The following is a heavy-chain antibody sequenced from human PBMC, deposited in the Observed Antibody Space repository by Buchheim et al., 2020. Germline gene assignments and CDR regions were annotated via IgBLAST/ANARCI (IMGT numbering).Heavy chain of an antibody. CDR2: ISYDGSNK. CDR1: GFTFSSYG. V-gene: IGHV3-30*18. CDR3: AKDKMGGSYLYYYYYGMDV. J-gene: IGHJ6*02. D-gene: IGHD1-26*01. Sequence: QVQLVESGGGVVQPGRSLRLSCAASGFTFSSYGMHWVRQAPGKGREWVAVISYDGSNKNTADSVKGRFTISRDNSKNTLYLQMNSLRAEDTAVYYCAKDKMGGSYLYYYYYGMDVWGQGTT.